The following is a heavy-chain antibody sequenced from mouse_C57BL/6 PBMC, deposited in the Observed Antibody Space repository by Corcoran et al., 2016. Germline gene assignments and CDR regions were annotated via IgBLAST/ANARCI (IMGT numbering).Heavy chain of an antibody. CDR3: AREGDGSSDDWYFDV. D-gene: IGHD1-1*01. J-gene: IGHJ1*03. Sequence: DVQLQESGPGLVKPSQSLSLTCSVTGYSITSGYYWNWIRQFPGNKLEWMGYISYDGSNNYNPSLKNRISITRDTSKNQFFLKLNSVTTEDTATYYCAREGDGSSDDWYFDVWGTGTTVTVSS. CDR1: GYSITSGYY. V-gene: IGHV3-6*01. CDR2: ISYDGSN.